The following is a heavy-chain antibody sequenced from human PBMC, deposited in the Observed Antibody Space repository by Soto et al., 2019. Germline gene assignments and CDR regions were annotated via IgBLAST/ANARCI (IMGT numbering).Heavy chain of an antibody. J-gene: IGHJ4*02. D-gene: IGHD4-17*01. Sequence: PGGSLRLSCVASEITLNTYWMHWVRQVPGKGLVWVSRINRDGSFTNYADSVKGRFTISRDNAKNTLYLQMNSLRAEDTAVYYCVRDFSNGDSGEYWGRGTLVTVSS. V-gene: IGHV3-74*01. CDR3: VRDFSNGDSGEY. CDR2: INRDGSFT. CDR1: EITLNTYW.